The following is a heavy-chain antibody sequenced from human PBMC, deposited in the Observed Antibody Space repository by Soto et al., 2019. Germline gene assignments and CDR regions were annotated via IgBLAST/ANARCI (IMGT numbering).Heavy chain of an antibody. V-gene: IGHV1-18*04. D-gene: IGHD3-9*01. Sequence: TSVKLSCKDSGDAYTSNGISWVRQAPGQGLEWMGWISAYNGNTKYAQKFQGRVTMTRDTSTSTVYMELSSLRSEDTAVFYCARIYGTYYDILTGLWGGHFDYWGQGTQVTVS. J-gene: IGHJ4*02. CDR2: ISAYNGNT. CDR3: ARIYGTYYDILTGLWGGHFDY. CDR1: GDAYTSNG.